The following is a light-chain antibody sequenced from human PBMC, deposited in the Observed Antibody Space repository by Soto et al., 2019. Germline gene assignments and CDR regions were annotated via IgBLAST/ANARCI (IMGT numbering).Light chain of an antibody. Sequence: QSALNQPDSVSGSPGQSSTISCTGTSNDVGGDDYVSWYQQYPGRAPKLMIYDVTHRPSGVSIRFSGSKSGNTAYLTISGLQAEDSADYYCSAHTVGSTGVFGTGTKLTVL. CDR3: SAHTVGSTGV. J-gene: IGLJ1*01. CDR2: DVT. CDR1: SNDVGGDDY. V-gene: IGLV2-14*03.